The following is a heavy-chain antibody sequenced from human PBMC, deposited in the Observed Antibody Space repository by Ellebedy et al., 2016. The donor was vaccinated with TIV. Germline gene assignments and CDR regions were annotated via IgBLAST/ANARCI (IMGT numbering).Heavy chain of an antibody. CDR3: VRDERGYSGYDDDAFDL. CDR1: GDSITSYY. Sequence: MPGGSLRLSCTVSGDSITSYYWSWIRQSAGKGLEWIGRIHTSGSTNYNPSLMSPLTMSIDTSKNQFSLKLTSVTAADTAVYYCVRDERGYSGYDDDAFDLWGQGTRVIVSS. J-gene: IGHJ3*01. CDR2: IHTSGST. V-gene: IGHV4-4*07. D-gene: IGHD5-12*01.